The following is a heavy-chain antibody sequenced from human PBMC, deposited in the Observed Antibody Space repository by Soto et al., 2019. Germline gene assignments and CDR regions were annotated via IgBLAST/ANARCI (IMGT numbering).Heavy chain of an antibody. J-gene: IGHJ4*02. CDR3: ARVHGGGDCYPDY. V-gene: IGHV4-59*01. Sequence: QVQLQESGPGLVKPSETLSLTCTVSGGSISSYYWSWIRQPPGKGLEWIGYISYSGSTNYNPSLKSRVTISVDTSKNQFSLKLSSVTAADTAVYYCARVHGGGDCYPDYWGQGTLVTVSS. CDR1: GGSISSYY. D-gene: IGHD2-21*02. CDR2: ISYSGST.